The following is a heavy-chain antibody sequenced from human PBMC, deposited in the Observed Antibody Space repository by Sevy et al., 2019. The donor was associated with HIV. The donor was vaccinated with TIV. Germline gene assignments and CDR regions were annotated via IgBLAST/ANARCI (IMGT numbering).Heavy chain of an antibody. V-gene: IGHV3-30*04. CDR1: GFTFSSYA. Sequence: GGSLRLSCAASGFTFSSYAMHWVRQAPGKGLEWVAVISYDGSNKYYADSVKGRFTISRDNSKNMLYLQMNSLRAEDTAVYYCARGMGTYYDILTGYYPTGYYGMDVWGQGTTVTVSS. J-gene: IGHJ6*02. CDR2: ISYDGSNK. CDR3: ARGMGTYYDILTGYYPTGYYGMDV. D-gene: IGHD3-9*01.